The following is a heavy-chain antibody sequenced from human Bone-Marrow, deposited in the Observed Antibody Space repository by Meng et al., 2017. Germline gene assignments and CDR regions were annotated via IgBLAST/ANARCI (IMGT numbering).Heavy chain of an antibody. CDR1: GGIFSNSV. CDR2: FDPEDGET. D-gene: IGHD1-26*01. Sequence: ASVKVSCKAPGGIFSNSVVGWVRQAPGKGLEWMGGFDPEDGETIYAQKFQGRVTITEDTSTDTAYMELSSLRSEGTAVYYCATEVGAFFDYWGQGTLVTVSS. CDR3: ATEVGAFFDY. J-gene: IGHJ4*02. V-gene: IGHV1-24*01.